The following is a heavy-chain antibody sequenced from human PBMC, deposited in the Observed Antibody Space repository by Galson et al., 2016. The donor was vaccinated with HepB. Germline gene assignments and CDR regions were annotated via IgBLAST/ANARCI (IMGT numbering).Heavy chain of an antibody. V-gene: IGHV1-69*06. CDR3: AREGSGLTFDY. D-gene: IGHD1-14*01. J-gene: IGHJ4*02. CDR2: IIPIFGTA. CDR1: GYTFTSYA. Sequence: SVKVSCKASGYTFTSYAIHWVRQAPGQGLQWMGGIIPIFGTANYAQKFQGRVTITADKSTSTAYMELSSLRSEDTAVYYRAREGSGLTFDYWGQGTLVTVSS.